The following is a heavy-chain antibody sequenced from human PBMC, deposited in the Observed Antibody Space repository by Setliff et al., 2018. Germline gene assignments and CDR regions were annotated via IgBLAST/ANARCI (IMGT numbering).Heavy chain of an antibody. CDR2: VFHTGST. V-gene: IGHV4-38-2*01. Sequence: SETLSLTCDVSGYSITSGHYWGWIRQPPGKGLEWIGHVFHTGSTKYNPSLRSRVTISVDTSENYFSLRLTSVTAADTAVYYCARAPPSVPYGDYGPRQYFDLWGRGSLVTVSS. D-gene: IGHD4-17*01. J-gene: IGHJ2*01. CDR1: GYSITSGHY. CDR3: ARAPPSVPYGDYGPRQYFDL.